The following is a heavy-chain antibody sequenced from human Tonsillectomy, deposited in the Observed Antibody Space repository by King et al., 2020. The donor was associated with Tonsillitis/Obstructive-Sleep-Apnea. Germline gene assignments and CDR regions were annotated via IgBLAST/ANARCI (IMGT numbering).Heavy chain of an antibody. Sequence: VQLVQSGGGVVQPGRSLRLSCAASGFTFSSYGMRWVRQAPGKGLEWVAVIWYDGSNKYYADSVKGRFTISRDNSKNTLYLQMNSLRAEDTAVYYCARGGTVDWGDYWGQGTLVTVSS. J-gene: IGHJ4*02. CDR2: IWYDGSNK. V-gene: IGHV3-33*01. CDR1: GFTFSSYG. D-gene: IGHD3/OR15-3a*01. CDR3: ARGGTVDWGDY.